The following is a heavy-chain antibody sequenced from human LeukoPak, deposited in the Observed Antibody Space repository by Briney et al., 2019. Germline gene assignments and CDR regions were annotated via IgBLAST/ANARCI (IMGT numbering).Heavy chain of an antibody. J-gene: IGHJ6*02. D-gene: IGHD3-10*01. V-gene: IGHV4-30-4*01. Sequence: SETLSLTFTVSGGSISSGDYYWSWIRQPPGKGLEWMGYIYYSGSTYYNPSLKSRVTISVDTSKNQFSLKLSSVTAADTAVYYCARENYGSGSYYNEGYYYGMDVWGQGTTVTVSS. CDR3: ARENYGSGSYYNEGYYYGMDV. CDR1: GGSISSGDYY. CDR2: IYYSGST.